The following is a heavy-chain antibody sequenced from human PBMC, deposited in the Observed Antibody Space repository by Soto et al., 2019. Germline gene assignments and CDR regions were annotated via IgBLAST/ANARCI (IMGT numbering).Heavy chain of an antibody. V-gene: IGHV3-30-3*01. CDR2: ISYDGSNK. CDR3: ARGDGLYVWTPFDY. Sequence: QVQLVESGGGVVQPGRSLRLSCAAFGFTFSYYAIHWVRQAPGKGLEWVAVISYDGSNKYYADSVEGRFTISRDNSKNPLYLQMNSLRPEDTALYYCARGDGLYVWTPFDYWGQGTLVNVSS. J-gene: IGHJ4*02. CDR1: GFTFSYYA. D-gene: IGHD2-2*02.